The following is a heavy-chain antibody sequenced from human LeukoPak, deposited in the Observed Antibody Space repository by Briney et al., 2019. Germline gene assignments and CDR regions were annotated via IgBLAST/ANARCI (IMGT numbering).Heavy chain of an antibody. Sequence: PSETLSLTCTVSGGSISSYYWNWIRQPAGKGLEWIERIYTSGSTNYNPSLESRVTMSVDTSKNQFSLKLSSVTAADSAVYYCARSPLGSLSYFYYYYYMDVWGKGTTVTVSS. V-gene: IGHV4-4*07. CDR1: GGSISSYY. J-gene: IGHJ6*03. CDR2: IYTSGST. CDR3: ARSPLGSLSYFYYYYYMDV. D-gene: IGHD1-26*01.